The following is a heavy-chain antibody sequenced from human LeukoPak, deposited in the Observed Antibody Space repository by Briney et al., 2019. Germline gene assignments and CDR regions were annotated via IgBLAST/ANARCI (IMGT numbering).Heavy chain of an antibody. J-gene: IGHJ4*02. V-gene: IGHV3-74*01. D-gene: IGHD6-13*01. Sequence: GGSLRLSCAASGFTFSSYWMNWVRQAPGKGLVWVSRIASDGSSTTYADSVKGRFTISRDNAENSLYLQMNSLRDEDTAVYYCAREGSSKGYSSSYSFDYWGQGTLVTVSS. CDR2: IASDGSST. CDR3: AREGSSKGYSSSYSFDY. CDR1: GFTFSSYW.